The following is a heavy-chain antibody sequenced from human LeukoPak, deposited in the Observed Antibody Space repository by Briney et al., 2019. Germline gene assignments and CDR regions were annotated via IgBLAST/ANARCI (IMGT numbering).Heavy chain of an antibody. CDR2: INQDGSEK. V-gene: IGHV3-7*01. CDR1: GFTFSSYW. J-gene: IGHJ4*02. D-gene: IGHD2-21*02. CDR3: AREHRLRGGDLLFDY. Sequence: GGSLRLSCAASGFTFSSYWMSWVRQAPGKGLEWVANINQDGSEKYYVDSVKGRFTTSRDNAKNSLYLQMDSLRAEDTAVYHCAREHRLRGGDLLFDYWGQGTLVTVSS.